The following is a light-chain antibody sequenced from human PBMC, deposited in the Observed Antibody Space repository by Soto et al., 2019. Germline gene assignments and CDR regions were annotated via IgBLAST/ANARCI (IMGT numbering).Light chain of an antibody. CDR1: STDVGGYNY. Sequence: QSVLAQASSVSGSPGQSITISCTGTSTDVGGYNYVSWYQHHPGKGPKLIIYEVSNRPSGVSDRFSGSKSGNKASLIISNLEAEDESDYYCGSYTSTDTQSVFGTGTKVTVL. V-gene: IGLV2-14*01. CDR2: EVS. J-gene: IGLJ1*01. CDR3: GSYTSTDTQSV.